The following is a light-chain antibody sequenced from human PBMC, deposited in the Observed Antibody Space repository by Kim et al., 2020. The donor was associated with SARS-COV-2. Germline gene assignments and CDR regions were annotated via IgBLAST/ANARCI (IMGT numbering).Light chain of an antibody. J-gene: IGLJ1*01. Sequence: ELTQPPSASGTPGQRVTISCSGSSSNIGSNTVNWYQQLPGTAPKLLIYSNNQRPSGVPDRFSGSKSGTSASLAISVLQSEDEADYYCAAWDDSLNGPVFGTGTKVTVL. CDR1: SSNIGSNT. CDR3: AAWDDSLNGPV. CDR2: SNN. V-gene: IGLV1-44*01.